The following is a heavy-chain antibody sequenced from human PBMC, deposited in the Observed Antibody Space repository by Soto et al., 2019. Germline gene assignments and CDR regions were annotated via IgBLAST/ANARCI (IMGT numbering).Heavy chain of an antibody. CDR2: ISAYNGNT. Sequence: ASGKVSCKASGYTFTSYGIIWVRQAPGQGLEWMGWISAYNGNTNYAQKLQGRVTMTTDTSTSTAYMELRSLRSDDTAVYYCASINYYYYYGMDVWGQGTTVTVSS. J-gene: IGHJ6*02. V-gene: IGHV1-18*01. CDR3: ASINYYYYYGMDV. CDR1: GYTFTSYG.